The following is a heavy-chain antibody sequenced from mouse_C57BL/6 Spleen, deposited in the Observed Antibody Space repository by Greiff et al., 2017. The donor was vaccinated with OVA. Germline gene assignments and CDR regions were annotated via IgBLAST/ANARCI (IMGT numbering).Heavy chain of an antibody. V-gene: IGHV1-52*01. J-gene: IGHJ4*01. CDR1: GYTFTSYW. Sequence: VQLQQPGAELVRPGSSVKLSCKASGYTFTSYWMHWVKQRPIQGLEWIGNIDPSDSETHYNQKFKDKATLTVDKSSSTAYMQLSSLTSEDSAVYYCARDHGYPYYAMDYWGQGTSVTVSS. CDR3: ARDHGYPYYAMDY. D-gene: IGHD2-2*01. CDR2: IDPSDSET.